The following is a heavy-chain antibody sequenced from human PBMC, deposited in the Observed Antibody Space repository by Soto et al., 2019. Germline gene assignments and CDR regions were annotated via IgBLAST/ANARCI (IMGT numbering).Heavy chain of an antibody. CDR3: ARYSSGWPYYFDY. V-gene: IGHV5-51*01. CDR1: GYSFTSYW. D-gene: IGHD6-19*01. Sequence: PGESLKISCKGSGYSFTSYWIAWVRQMPGKGLEWMGIIYLSDSDTRYSPSFQGRVTISADKSISTAYLQRSSLKASDTAMYYCARYSSGWPYYFDYWGQGTLVTVSS. CDR2: IYLSDSDT. J-gene: IGHJ4*02.